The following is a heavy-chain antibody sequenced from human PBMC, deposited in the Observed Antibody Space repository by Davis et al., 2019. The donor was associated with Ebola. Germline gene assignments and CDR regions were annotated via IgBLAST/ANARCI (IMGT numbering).Heavy chain of an antibody. CDR1: GYTFNSYG. Sequence: ASVKVSCKASGYTFNSYGMHWVRQAPGQRLEWMGWINAGNGKTKYSQKFQGRVTITRDTSTSTAYMELSSLRSEDTAVYYCARDPFSYWGQGTLVTVSS. CDR3: ARDPFSY. J-gene: IGHJ4*02. V-gene: IGHV1-3*01. CDR2: INAGNGKT.